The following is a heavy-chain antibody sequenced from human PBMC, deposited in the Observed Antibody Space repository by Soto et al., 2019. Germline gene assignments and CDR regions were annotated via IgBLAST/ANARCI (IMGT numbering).Heavy chain of an antibody. V-gene: IGHV4-4*02. CDR3: ARSGFGGHNDYYFALDV. Sequence: QVQLQESGPGLVKPSRTVSLTCAVSGGSITNNDWWAWVRQPPGKGPEWIGEIYHAGYTNYNPSLKSRVTISLDNSKSQFSLNLKAVTAAETAIYFCARSGFGGHNDYYFALDVWGQGTTVTVSS. D-gene: IGHD3-10*01. CDR1: GGSITNNDW. CDR2: IYHAGYT. J-gene: IGHJ6*02.